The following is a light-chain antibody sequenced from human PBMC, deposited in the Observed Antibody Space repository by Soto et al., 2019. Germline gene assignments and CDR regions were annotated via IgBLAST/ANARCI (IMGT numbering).Light chain of an antibody. V-gene: IGKV3-20*01. CDR2: GAS. Sequence: EIVLTQSPGTLSLSPGERATVSCRASQSVSSIYLAWYQQKPGQAPRLLIYGASSRATGIPDRFSGSGSGTDFTLTISRLEPEDFAVYYCQQYGSSRATFGPGTKWISN. J-gene: IGKJ3*01. CDR1: QSVSSIY. CDR3: QQYGSSRAT.